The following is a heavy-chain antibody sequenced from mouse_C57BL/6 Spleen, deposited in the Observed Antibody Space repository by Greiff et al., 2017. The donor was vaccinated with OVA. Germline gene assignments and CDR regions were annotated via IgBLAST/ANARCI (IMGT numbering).Heavy chain of an antibody. CDR3: ARWGGLFDY. V-gene: IGHV1-42*01. CDR2: INPSTGGT. D-gene: IGHD3-3*01. CDR1: GYSFTGYY. J-gene: IGHJ2*01. Sequence: EVQLQQSGPELVKPGASVKISCKASGYSFTGYYMNWVKQSPEKSLEWIGEINPSTGGTTYNQKFKAKATLTVDKSSSTAYMKIKSLTSEDSAVYYCARWGGLFDYWGQGTTLTVSS.